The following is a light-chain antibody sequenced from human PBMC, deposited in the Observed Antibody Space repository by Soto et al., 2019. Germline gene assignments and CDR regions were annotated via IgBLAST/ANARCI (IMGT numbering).Light chain of an antibody. Sequence: ERVMTQSPATLSVSPGERATLSCRASHSVNSRLAWYQQKPGQAPRPLIYDASTTATGVPARFSGSGSGTEFTLTISSLQSEDFAVYYCQQYYDRPLTFGQGTKLEI. V-gene: IGKV3-15*01. CDR1: HSVNSR. CDR2: DAS. CDR3: QQYYDRPLT. J-gene: IGKJ2*01.